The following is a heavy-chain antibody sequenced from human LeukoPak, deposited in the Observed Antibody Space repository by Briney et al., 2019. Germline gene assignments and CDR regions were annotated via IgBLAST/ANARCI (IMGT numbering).Heavy chain of an antibody. D-gene: IGHD3-10*01. V-gene: IGHV4-59*08. Sequence: PSETLSLTCIVSGTSIRSDSWTWIRQPPGKGLEWIGYIYYSGSTNYNPSLKSRVTISVDTSKNQFSLKLSSVTAADPAVYYCGGRRRGLQWLGHYWVYMYDWGKGTTVTVSS. CDR2: IYYSGST. CDR3: GGRRRGLQWLGHYWVYMYD. CDR1: GTSIRSDS. J-gene: IGHJ6*03.